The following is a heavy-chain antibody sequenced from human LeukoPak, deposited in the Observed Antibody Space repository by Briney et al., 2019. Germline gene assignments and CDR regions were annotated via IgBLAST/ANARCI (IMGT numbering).Heavy chain of an antibody. V-gene: IGHV1-18*01. CDR2: ISAYNGNT. J-gene: IGHJ5*02. Sequence: GASVKASCKVSGYTHTELSMHWVRQAPGQGLEWMGWISAYNGNTNYAQKLQGRVTMTTDTSTSTAYMELRSLRSDDTAVYYCARSPLSWFDPWGQGTLVIVSS. D-gene: IGHD2-2*01. CDR3: ARSPLSWFDP. CDR1: GYTHTELS.